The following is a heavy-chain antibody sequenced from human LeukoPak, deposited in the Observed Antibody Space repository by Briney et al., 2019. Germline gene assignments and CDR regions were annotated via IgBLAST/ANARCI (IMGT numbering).Heavy chain of an antibody. J-gene: IGHJ4*02. D-gene: IGHD2-21*02. CDR2: IIPILGIA. Sequence: ASVKASCKASGGNFISYDISWVRQAPGQGLEWMGRIIPILGIANYAQKFQGRVTITADKSTSTAYMELSSLRSEDTAVYYCARARFSSGVVTAVYFDYWGQGTLVTVSS. CDR3: ARARFSSGVVTAVYFDY. V-gene: IGHV1-69*04. CDR1: GGNFISYD.